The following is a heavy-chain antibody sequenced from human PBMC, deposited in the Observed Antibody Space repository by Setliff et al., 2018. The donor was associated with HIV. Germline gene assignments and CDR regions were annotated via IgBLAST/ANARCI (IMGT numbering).Heavy chain of an antibody. CDR1: GGSISSHY. J-gene: IGHJ4*02. CDR2: IYYSEST. Sequence: PSETLSLTCTVSGGSISSHYWSWIRQPPGKGLEWIGSIYYSESTNYNPPLKSRVTISVDTSKNQFSLKLSSVTAADTAVYYCARGHTWNYYGGDYFDYWGQGSLVTVSS. CDR3: ARGHTWNYYGGDYFDY. V-gene: IGHV4-59*11. D-gene: IGHD1-7*01.